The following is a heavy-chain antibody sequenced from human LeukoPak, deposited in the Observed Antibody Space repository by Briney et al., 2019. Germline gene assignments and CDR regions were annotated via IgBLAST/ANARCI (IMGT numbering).Heavy chain of an antibody. J-gene: IGHJ4*02. V-gene: IGHV1-69*13. CDR2: IIPIFGTA. D-gene: IGHD5-18*01. CDR1: GGTFSNYA. CDR3: ARPKNSYGANFDY. Sequence: ASVKVSCKASGGTFSNYAISWVRQAPGQGLEWMGGIIPIFGTANYAQKFQGRVTITADESTSTAYMELNSLRSEDTAVYYCARPKNSYGANFDYWGQGTLVTVSS.